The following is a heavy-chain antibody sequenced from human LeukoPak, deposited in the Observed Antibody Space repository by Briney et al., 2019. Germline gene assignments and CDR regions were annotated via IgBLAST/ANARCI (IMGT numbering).Heavy chain of an antibody. J-gene: IGHJ5*02. Sequence: SGGSLRLSCAASGFTFSSHALSWVRQAPGKGLEWVSSLSGSGYNTYYADSVKGRFTISRDNSKNTVYLQMNSLRAEDTAVYYCAKTGYGSGSYLYNWFDPWGKGTLVTVSS. V-gene: IGHV3-23*01. D-gene: IGHD3-10*01. CDR3: AKTGYGSGSYLYNWFDP. CDR1: GFTFSSHA. CDR2: LSGSGYNT.